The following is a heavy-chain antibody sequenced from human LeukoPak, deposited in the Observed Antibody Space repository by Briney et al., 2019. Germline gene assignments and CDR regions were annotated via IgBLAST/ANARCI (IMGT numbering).Heavy chain of an antibody. CDR1: GYTFTSYD. D-gene: IGHD6-13*01. Sequence: GASVKVSCKASGYTFTSYDINWVRQATGQGLEWMGWMNPNGGNTGYAQKFQGRVTITRNTSISTAYMELSSLRSEDAAVYYCARGNIAAAGSDAFDIWGQGTMVTVSS. CDR3: ARGNIAAAGSDAFDI. V-gene: IGHV1-8*03. CDR2: MNPNGGNT. J-gene: IGHJ3*02.